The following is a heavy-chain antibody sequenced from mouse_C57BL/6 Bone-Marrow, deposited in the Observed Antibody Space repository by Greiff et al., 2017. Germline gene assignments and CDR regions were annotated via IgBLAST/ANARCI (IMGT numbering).Heavy chain of an antibody. Sequence: EVKVVESGEGLVKPGGSLKLSCAASGFTFSSYAMSWVRQTPEKRLEWVAYLSSGGDYIYYADTVKGRFTISRDNARNTLYLQMSSLKSEDTAMYYCTRVYYYGSSYYFDYWGQGTTLTVSS. V-gene: IGHV5-9-1*02. CDR1: GFTFSSYA. J-gene: IGHJ2*01. CDR2: LSSGGDYI. D-gene: IGHD1-1*01. CDR3: TRVYYYGSSYYFDY.